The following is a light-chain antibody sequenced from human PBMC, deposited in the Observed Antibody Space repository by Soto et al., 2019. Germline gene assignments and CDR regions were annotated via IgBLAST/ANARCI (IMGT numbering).Light chain of an antibody. CDR1: QSVSSN. J-gene: IGKJ3*01. CDR2: GAS. Sequence: EIVMTQSPATLSVSPGERAPLSCRASQSVSSNLAWYQQQPGQAPRLLIYGASTRATGIPARFSGSGSGTEFTLTIRSLQSEDFAVYYCQQYNNWPLSFGPGTKVDIK. CDR3: QQYNNWPLS. V-gene: IGKV3-15*01.